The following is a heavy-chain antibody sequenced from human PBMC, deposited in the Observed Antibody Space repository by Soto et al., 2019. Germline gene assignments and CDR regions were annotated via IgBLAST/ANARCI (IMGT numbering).Heavy chain of an antibody. CDR3: AKDSRIIAAAGDAFDI. CDR1: GFTFSSYA. Sequence: GGSLRLSCAASGFTFSSYAMSWVRQAPGKGLEWVSAISGSGGSTYYADSVKGRFTISRDNSKNTLYLQMNSLRAEDTAVYYCAKDSRIIAAAGDAFDIWGQGTMVTVSS. J-gene: IGHJ3*02. V-gene: IGHV3-23*01. D-gene: IGHD6-13*01. CDR2: ISGSGGST.